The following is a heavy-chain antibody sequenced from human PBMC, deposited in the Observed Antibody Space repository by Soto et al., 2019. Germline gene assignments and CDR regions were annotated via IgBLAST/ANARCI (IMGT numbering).Heavy chain of an antibody. CDR2: IARDSGNK. J-gene: IGHJ4*02. CDR3: AKDKVGGTYLSGLDY. Sequence: EVQLVESGGGLVQPGGSLRLSCAASGFRFDESAMHWVRQAPGKGLEWVSGIARDSGNKGYADSVKGRFIVSRDNAKNSLYLQMNSLRPEDTALYFCAKDKVGGTYLSGLDYWGQGTLVTVSS. D-gene: IGHD1-26*01. CDR1: GFRFDESA. V-gene: IGHV3-9*01.